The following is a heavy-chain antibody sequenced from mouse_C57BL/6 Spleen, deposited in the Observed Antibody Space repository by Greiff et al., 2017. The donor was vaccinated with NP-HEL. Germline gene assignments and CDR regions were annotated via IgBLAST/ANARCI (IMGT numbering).Heavy chain of an antibody. V-gene: IGHV10-3*01. Sequence: EVQVVESGGGLVQPKGSLKLSCAASGFTFNTYAMHWVRQAPGKGLEWVARIRSKSSNYATYYADTVKDRFTISRDDSQSMLYLQMNNLKTEDTAMYYCVKDYYGDGDYAMDYWGQGTSVTVSS. J-gene: IGHJ4*01. CDR2: IRSKSSNYAT. CDR3: VKDYYGDGDYAMDY. CDR1: GFTFNTYA. D-gene: IGHD1-1*01.